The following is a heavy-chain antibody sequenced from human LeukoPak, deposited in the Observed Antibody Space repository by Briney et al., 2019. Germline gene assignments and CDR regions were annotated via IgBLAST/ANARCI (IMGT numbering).Heavy chain of an antibody. CDR2: ISAYNGNT. Sequence: ASVKVSFKASGYPFDNFGLTWVRQAPGQGLEWMGWISAYNGNTHYAQKFRGRLTLTTETSTSTAYLELRSLKSDDTAVYYCARDRVGGDLTGVSLYWGQGTLVTASS. V-gene: IGHV1-18*01. CDR1: GYPFDNFG. D-gene: IGHD4-17*01. J-gene: IGHJ4*01. CDR3: ARDRVGGDLTGVSLY.